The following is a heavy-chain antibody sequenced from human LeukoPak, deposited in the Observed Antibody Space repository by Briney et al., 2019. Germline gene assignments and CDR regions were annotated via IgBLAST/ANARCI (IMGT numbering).Heavy chain of an antibody. CDR1: GDSVSSNSAA. D-gene: IGHD1-7*01. Sequence: SQALSLTCAISGDSVSSNSAAWNWIRHSPSRGLEWLGRTYYMSKWYNDYAVSVKSRITTNPETSKNQFSLQLKSVTPEDTAVYYCARSHWNYDNWFDPWGQGTLVTLSS. CDR2: TYYMSKWYN. J-gene: IGHJ5*02. V-gene: IGHV6-1*01. CDR3: ARSHWNYDNWFDP.